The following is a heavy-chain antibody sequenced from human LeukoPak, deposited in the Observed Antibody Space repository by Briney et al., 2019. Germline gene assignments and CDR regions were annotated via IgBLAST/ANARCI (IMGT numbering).Heavy chain of an antibody. D-gene: IGHD2-21*02. V-gene: IGHV3-23*01. CDR2: VGGGGDYT. J-gene: IGHJ4*02. Sequence: GGYLRLSCAATGFTFTSYVMSWVRQAPGKGLEWVASVGGGGDYTYYSDSVKGRFTISRDNSENTVYLQMKSLRAEDTAVYYCVRRTASDFWGQGALVTVSS. CDR1: GFTFTSYV. CDR3: VRRTASDF.